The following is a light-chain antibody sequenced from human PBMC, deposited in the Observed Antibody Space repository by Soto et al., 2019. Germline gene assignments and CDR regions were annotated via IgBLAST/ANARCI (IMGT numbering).Light chain of an antibody. Sequence: ENRLTQSPGTLSLSPGERATLSCRASQSIGTNYVAWFQQKPGQAPTLLIYAASRRATGIPDRFSGSGSGTEFTLTIGRLEPEDFAVYFCQQYSSTPRTFGQGTKV. J-gene: IGKJ1*01. CDR2: AAS. CDR1: QSIGTNY. V-gene: IGKV3-20*01. CDR3: QQYSSTPRT.